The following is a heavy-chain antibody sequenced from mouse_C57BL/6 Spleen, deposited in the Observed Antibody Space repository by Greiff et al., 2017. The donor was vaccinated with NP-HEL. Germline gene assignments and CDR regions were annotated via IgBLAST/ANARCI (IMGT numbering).Heavy chain of an antibody. CDR2: IDPSDSET. CDR1: GYTFTSYW. CDR3: ARVYDPYYYAMDY. J-gene: IGHJ4*01. D-gene: IGHD2-14*01. Sequence: QVQLQQSGAELVRPGSSVKLSCKASGYTFTSYWMHWVKQRPIQGLEWIGNIDPSDSETHYNQKFKDKATLTVDKSSSTAYMQLSSLTSEDSAVYYCARVYDPYYYAMDYWGQGTSVTVSS. V-gene: IGHV1-52*01.